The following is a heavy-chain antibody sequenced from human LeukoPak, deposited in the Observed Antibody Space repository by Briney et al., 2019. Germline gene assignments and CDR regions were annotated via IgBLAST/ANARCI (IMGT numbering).Heavy chain of an antibody. Sequence: PSETLSLTCTVSGDSITNYYWNWIRQPAGEGLEWIGRIHTSGTTNHNPSLKSRVTMSVDTSMNQFSLKLSSVTAADTAVYYCARLGDSSSSGIDYWGQGTLVTVSS. D-gene: IGHD6-6*01. J-gene: IGHJ4*02. V-gene: IGHV4-4*07. CDR2: IHTSGTT. CDR3: ARLGDSSSSGIDY. CDR1: GDSITNYY.